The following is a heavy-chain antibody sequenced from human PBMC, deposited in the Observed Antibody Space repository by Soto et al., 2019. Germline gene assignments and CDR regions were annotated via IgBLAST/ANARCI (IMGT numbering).Heavy chain of an antibody. V-gene: IGHV3-23*01. CDR3: AKEPLIVVPAAIFDFEYFQH. Sequence: GGSLRLSCAASGFTFSSYAMSWVRQAPGKGLEWVSAISGSGGSTYYAASAKGRVTTSRNNSKNTLYLQMNSLSAEDTAVYYCAKEPLIVVPAAIFDFEYFQHWGQGTLVTVSS. J-gene: IGHJ1*01. CDR1: GFTFSSYA. D-gene: IGHD2-2*02. CDR2: ISGSGGST.